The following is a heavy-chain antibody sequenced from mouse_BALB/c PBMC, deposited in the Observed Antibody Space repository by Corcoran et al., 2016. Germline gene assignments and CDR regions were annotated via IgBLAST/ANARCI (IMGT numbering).Heavy chain of an antibody. CDR1: VFYIKDTY. D-gene: IGHD4-1*01. CDR3: ANWDWYFDV. CDR2: IDPANGNT. J-gene: IGHJ1*01. V-gene: IGHV14-3*02. Sequence: EVQLQQSGSDLVKPGASVKLSCTASVFYIKDTYMHWVKQRPEQGLEWIGRIDPANGNTKYDPKFQGKATKTSDTSSNTAYLQLSSLTSEDTAVYYCANWDWYFDVWGAGTTVTVSS.